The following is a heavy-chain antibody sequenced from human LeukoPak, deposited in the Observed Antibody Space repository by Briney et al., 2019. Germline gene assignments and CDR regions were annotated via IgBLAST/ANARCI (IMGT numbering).Heavy chain of an antibody. CDR1: GFTFSSYE. D-gene: IGHD5-18*01. J-gene: IGHJ6*02. CDR3: ARDHSSTQLWLLGLDV. V-gene: IGHV3-48*03. Sequence: PGGSLRLSCAASGFTFSSYEMNWVRQAPGKGLEWVSYISSSGSTIYYADSVKGRFTISRDNAKNSLYLQMNSLRAEDTAVYYCARDHSSTQLWLLGLDVWGQGTTVTVSS. CDR2: ISSSGSTI.